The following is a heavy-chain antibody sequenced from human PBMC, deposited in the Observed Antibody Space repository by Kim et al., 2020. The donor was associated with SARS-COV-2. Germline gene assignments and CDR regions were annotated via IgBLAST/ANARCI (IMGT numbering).Heavy chain of an antibody. Sequence: NPSLKSRVTISVDTSKNQFSLKLSSVTAADTAVYYCARSFSSSWYGVLDYWGQGTLVTISS. CDR3: ARSFSSSWYGVLDY. J-gene: IGHJ4*02. V-gene: IGHV4-59*01. D-gene: IGHD6-13*01.